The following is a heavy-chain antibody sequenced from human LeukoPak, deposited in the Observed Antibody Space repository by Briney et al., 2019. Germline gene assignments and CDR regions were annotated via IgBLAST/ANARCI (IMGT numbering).Heavy chain of an antibody. CDR1: GGTFSSYA. D-gene: IGHD1-26*01. CDR3: ARIKWELLGPFDY. CDR2: IIPIFGTA. J-gene: IGHJ4*02. V-gene: IGHV1-69*13. Sequence: SVKVPCKASGGTFSSYAISWVRQAPGQGLEWMGGIIPIFGTANYAQKFQGRVTITADESTSTAYMELSSLRSEDTAVYYCARIKWELLGPFDYWGQRTLVTVSS.